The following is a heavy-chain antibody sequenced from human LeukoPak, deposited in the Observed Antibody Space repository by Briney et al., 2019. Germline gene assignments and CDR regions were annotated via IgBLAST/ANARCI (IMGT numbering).Heavy chain of an antibody. CDR1: QYSFTSFW. CDR3: ARRHTVNSNWFDP. Sequence: GESLKISCEGSQYSFTSFWIAWVRQMPGKGLEWMGIIYLGDSETRYSPSFQGQVTISADKSISTAYLQWDSLKASDTAIYYCARRHTVNSNWFDPWGQGTLVTVSS. V-gene: IGHV5-51*01. CDR2: IYLGDSET. D-gene: IGHD4-17*01. J-gene: IGHJ5*02.